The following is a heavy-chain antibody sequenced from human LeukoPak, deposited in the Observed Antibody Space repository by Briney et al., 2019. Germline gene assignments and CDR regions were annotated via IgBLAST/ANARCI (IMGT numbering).Heavy chain of an antibody. CDR1: GYTFTSYG. CDR2: ISAYNGNT. V-gene: IGHV1-18*01. CDR3: ARGTRLYSSGWYGGQLPFDY. J-gene: IGHJ4*02. Sequence: ASVKVSCKASGYTFTSYGISWVRQAPGQGLEWMGWISAYNGNTNYAQKLQGRVPMTTDTSTSTAYMELRSLRSDDTAVYYCARGTRLYSSGWYGGQLPFDYWGQGTLVTVSS. D-gene: IGHD6-19*01.